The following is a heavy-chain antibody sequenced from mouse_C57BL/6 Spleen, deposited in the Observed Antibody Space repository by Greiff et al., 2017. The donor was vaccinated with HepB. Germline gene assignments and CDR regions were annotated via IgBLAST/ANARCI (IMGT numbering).Heavy chain of an antibody. D-gene: IGHD1-1*01. CDR1: GFTFTDYY. Sequence: EVKLMESGGGLVQPGGSLSLSCAASGFTFTDYYMSWVRQPPGKALEWLGFIRNKANGYTTEYSAFVKGRFTISIDTSQSILYLQMNALRAEDSATYYCAIFDYYVSQGIDDWGQGTTLTGSS. CDR2: IRNKANGYTT. CDR3: AIFDYYVSQGIDD. J-gene: IGHJ2*01. V-gene: IGHV7-3*01.